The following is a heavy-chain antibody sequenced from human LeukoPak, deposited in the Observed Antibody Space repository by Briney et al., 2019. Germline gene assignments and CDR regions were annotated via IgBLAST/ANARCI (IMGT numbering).Heavy chain of an antibody. CDR2: ISSSSSYI. CDR3: ASQRGIVATMSA. D-gene: IGHD5-12*01. CDR1: GFTFRNYW. Sequence: GGSLRLSCAASGFTFRNYWMHWVRQAPGKGLEWVSSISSSSSYIYYADSVKGRFTISRDNAKNSLYPQMNSLRAEDTAVYYCASQRGIVATMSAWGQGTLVTVSS. V-gene: IGHV3-21*01. J-gene: IGHJ4*02.